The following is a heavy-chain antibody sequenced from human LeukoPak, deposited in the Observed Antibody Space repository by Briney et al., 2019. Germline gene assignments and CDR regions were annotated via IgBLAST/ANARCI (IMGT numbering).Heavy chain of an antibody. V-gene: IGHV4-59*01. CDR3: ARVRGYNYASDAFDI. CDR1: GGSISRYY. CDR2: KDYSGST. Sequence: SETLSLTCTVSGGSISRYYWSWIRQPPGKGLEWIGYKDYSGSTNYNRSLKSRVTISVDTSKNQFSLKLSSVTAADTALFYCARVRGYNYASDAFDIWGQGTMVTVSS. J-gene: IGHJ3*02. D-gene: IGHD5-18*01.